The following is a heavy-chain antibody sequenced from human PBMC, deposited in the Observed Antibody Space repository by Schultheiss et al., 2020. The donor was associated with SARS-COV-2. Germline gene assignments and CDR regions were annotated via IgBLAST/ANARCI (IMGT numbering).Heavy chain of an antibody. D-gene: IGHD3-3*01. J-gene: IGHJ4*02. CDR1: GFTFSSYA. Sequence: GGSLRLSCAASGFTFSSYAMSWVRQAPGKGLEWVSAISGSGGSTYYADSVKGRFTISRDNSKNTLYLQMNSLRAEDTAVYYCVRSYDFWSGYLTFDYWGQGTLVTVS. V-gene: IGHV3-23*01. CDR3: VRSYDFWSGYLTFDY. CDR2: ISGSGGST.